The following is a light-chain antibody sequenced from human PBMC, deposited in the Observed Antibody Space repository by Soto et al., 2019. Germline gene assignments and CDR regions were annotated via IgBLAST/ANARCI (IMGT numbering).Light chain of an antibody. CDR1: QSVSSSS. CDR2: GAS. CDR3: QQYGSSPGT. J-gene: IGKJ1*01. V-gene: IGKV3-20*01. Sequence: EIVLTQSPGTLSLSPGERATLSCRASQSVSSSSLAWYQQKPGQAPRLLIYGASSRATGIPDRFSGSGSGTDFALTVSRLEPEDFAGYYCQQYGSSPGTFGQGTKVEI.